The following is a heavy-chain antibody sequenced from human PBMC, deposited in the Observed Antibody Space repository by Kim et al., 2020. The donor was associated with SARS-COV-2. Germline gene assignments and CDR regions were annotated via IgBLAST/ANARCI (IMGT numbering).Heavy chain of an antibody. CDR2: ISSSGSTI. CDR1: GFTFSSYN. Sequence: GGSLRLSCAASGFTFSSYNMNWVRQAPGKGLEWVSYISSSGSTIYYADSVKGRVTISRDNTKNSLYLQMNSLRAEDTAVYYCARDSVTPTYSFDYWGQGTLVTVSS. CDR3: ARDSVTPTYSFDY. D-gene: IGHD4-17*01. V-gene: IGHV3-48*03. J-gene: IGHJ4*02.